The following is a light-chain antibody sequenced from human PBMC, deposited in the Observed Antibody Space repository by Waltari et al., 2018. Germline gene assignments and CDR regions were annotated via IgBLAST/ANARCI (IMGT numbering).Light chain of an antibody. CDR3: QQYNNWPRT. CDR1: PSVSSN. CDR2: GAS. J-gene: IGKJ1*01. V-gene: IGKV3-15*01. Sequence: EIVMTQSPATLSVSPGERATLSCRASPSVSSNVAWYQQKPGQAPSILIYGASTRATGIPARFSGSGSGKEFTLTISSLQSEDFAVYYCQQYNNWPRTFGQGTKVEIK.